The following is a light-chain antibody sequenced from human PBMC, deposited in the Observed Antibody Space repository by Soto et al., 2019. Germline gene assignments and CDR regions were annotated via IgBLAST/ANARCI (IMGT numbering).Light chain of an antibody. CDR1: SSDVGGYNF. J-gene: IGLJ1*01. CDR3: SSYAGDNFDV. Sequence: QSALTQPPPASGSPGQSVTISCTGTSSDVGGYNFVSWYQHLPGKAPKLIIYDVGERPSGVPDRFSGSKSGNTASLTVSGLQAEDEADYYCSSYAGDNFDVFGPGTKVTVL. CDR2: DVG. V-gene: IGLV2-8*01.